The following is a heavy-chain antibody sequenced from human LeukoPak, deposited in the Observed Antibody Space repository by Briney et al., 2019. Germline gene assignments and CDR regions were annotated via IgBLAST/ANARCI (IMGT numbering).Heavy chain of an antibody. D-gene: IGHD3-22*01. CDR2: ITATSLHI. CDR1: GVTFSGYS. Sequence: PGGSLRLSCAASGVTFSGYSMNWVRQAPGKGLEWVSAITATSLHIYYADSVKGRFTISRDNAKNSLYLQMNSLRAEDTAVYYCAKSPYYYDSSGYYHHYWGQGTLVTVSS. V-gene: IGHV3-21*01. J-gene: IGHJ4*02. CDR3: AKSPYYYDSSGYYHHY.